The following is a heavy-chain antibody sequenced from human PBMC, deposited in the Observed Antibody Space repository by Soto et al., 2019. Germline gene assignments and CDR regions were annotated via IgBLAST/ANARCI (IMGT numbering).Heavy chain of an antibody. CDR1: GFTFRSFT. J-gene: IGHJ5*02. CDR3: TRDASRDSSARGWFDP. D-gene: IGHD6-13*01. V-gene: IGHV3-21*01. Sequence: EVQLVESGGGLVKPGGSLRLSCAASGFTFRSFTMNWVRQAPGKGLAWVSTISSNSAYIHYTDALRARFTISRDNAKNSLNLQMNSMRAEDTAVYYCTRDASRDSSARGWFDPWGPGTLVTVSS. CDR2: ISSNSAYI.